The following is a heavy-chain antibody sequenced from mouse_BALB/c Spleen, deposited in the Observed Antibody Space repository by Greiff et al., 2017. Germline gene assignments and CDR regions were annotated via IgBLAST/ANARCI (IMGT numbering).Heavy chain of an antibody. CDR3: ASLLLRLDY. CDR2: IYPGDGDT. Sequence: VQLQQSGAELARPGASVKLSCKASGYTFTSYWMQWVKQRPGQGLEWIGAIYPGDGDTRYTQKFKGKATLTADKSSSTAYMQLSSLASEDSAVYYCASLLLRLDYWGQGTTLTVSS. D-gene: IGHD1-1*01. CDR1: GYTFTSYW. J-gene: IGHJ2*01. V-gene: IGHV1-87*01.